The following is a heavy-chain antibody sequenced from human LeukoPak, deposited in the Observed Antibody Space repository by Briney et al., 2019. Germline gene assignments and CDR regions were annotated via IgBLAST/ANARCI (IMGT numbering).Heavy chain of an antibody. CDR3: AKSVDTALVTTSFDI. D-gene: IGHD5-18*01. J-gene: IGHJ3*02. CDR1: GASISSSGHY. CDR2: IYYSGRT. Sequence: SETLSLTCTVSGASISSSGHYWVWIRQSPGKGLEWIASIYYSGRTFYNPSLRSRVTISDDTSKNQFSLKLKSVTAADTAVYYCAKSVDTALVTTSFDIWGQGTRVTVSS. V-gene: IGHV4-39*01.